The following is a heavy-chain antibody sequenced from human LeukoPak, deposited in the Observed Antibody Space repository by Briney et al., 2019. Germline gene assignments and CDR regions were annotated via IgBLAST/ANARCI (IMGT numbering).Heavy chain of an antibody. CDR1: GYTFTDYF. Sequence: GASVKVSCKASGYTFTDYFMHWVRQAPGQGLEWMGWINPNSGGTNFAQKFQGRVTMTRDTSTSTAYMELRSLRSDDTAVYYCARDRKYYYYMDVWGKGTTVTVSS. CDR2: INPNSGGT. V-gene: IGHV1-2*02. CDR3: ARDRKYYYYMDV. J-gene: IGHJ6*03.